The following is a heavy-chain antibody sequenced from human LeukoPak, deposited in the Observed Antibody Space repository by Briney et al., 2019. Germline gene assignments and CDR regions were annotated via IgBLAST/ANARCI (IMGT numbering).Heavy chain of an antibody. J-gene: IGHJ5*02. D-gene: IGHD6-13*01. CDR3: ARSRIAAAEDWFDP. Sequence: GASVTVSCKASGYTFTSYDINWVGQATGQGLEWMGWMNPNSGNTGYAQKFQGRVTMTRNTSISTAYMELSSLRSEDTAVYYWARSRIAAAEDWFDPWGQGTLVTVSS. CDR1: GYTFTSYD. CDR2: MNPNSGNT. V-gene: IGHV1-8*01.